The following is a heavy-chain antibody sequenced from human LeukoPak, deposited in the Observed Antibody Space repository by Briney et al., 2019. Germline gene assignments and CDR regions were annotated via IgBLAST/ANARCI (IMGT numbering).Heavy chain of an antibody. J-gene: IGHJ5*02. CDR1: GYTFTGYY. D-gene: IGHD6-19*01. CDR2: INPNSGGT. Sequence: GASVKVSCKASGYTFTGYYMHWVRQAPGQGLEWMGWINPNSGGTNYAQKFQGRVTMTRDTSISTAYMELSRLRSDDTAVYYCARVKGISSGQRWFDPWGQGTLVTVSS. CDR3: ARVKGISSGQRWFDP. V-gene: IGHV1-2*02.